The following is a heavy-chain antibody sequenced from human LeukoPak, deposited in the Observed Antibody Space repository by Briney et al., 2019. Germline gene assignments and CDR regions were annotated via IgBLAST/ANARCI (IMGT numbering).Heavy chain of an antibody. CDR1: GFTFEDYA. V-gene: IGHV3-9*01. Sequence: GGSLRLSCAAFGFTFEDYAMYWVRQVPGKGLEWVSDISWNSGTIGYADSAKGRFTSSRDNAKKSLYLQMNSLRPEDTAMYYCAKSDTAGSTYALDFWGQGTLVTVSS. D-gene: IGHD1-1*01. CDR2: ISWNSGTI. CDR3: AKSDTAGSTYALDF. J-gene: IGHJ3*01.